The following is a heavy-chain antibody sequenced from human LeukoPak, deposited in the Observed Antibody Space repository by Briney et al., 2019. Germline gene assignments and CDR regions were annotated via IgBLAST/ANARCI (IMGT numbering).Heavy chain of an antibody. CDR2: IYTSGST. CDR3: ARGSWGNYDSSGYHFDY. CDR1: GGSISSGSYY. V-gene: IGHV4-61*02. D-gene: IGHD3-22*01. Sequence: SETLSLTCTVSGGSISSGSYYWSWIRQPAGKGLEWIGRIYTSGSTNYNPSLKSRVTISVDKSKNQFSLKLSSVTAADTAVYYCARGSWGNYDSSGYHFDYWGQGTLVTVSS. J-gene: IGHJ4*02.